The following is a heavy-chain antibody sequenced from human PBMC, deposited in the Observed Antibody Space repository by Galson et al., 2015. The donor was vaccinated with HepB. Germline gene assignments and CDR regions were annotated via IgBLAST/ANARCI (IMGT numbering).Heavy chain of an antibody. CDR3: ARDHEIAVAPDYYYYMDV. CDR2: ISAYNGNT. J-gene: IGHJ6*03. CDR1: GYTFTSYG. Sequence: SVKVSCKASGYTFTSYGISWVRQAPGQGLEWMGWISAYNGNTNYAQKLQGRVTMTTDTSTSTAYMELRSLRSDDTAVYYCARDHEIAVAPDYYYYMDVWGKGTTVTVSS. V-gene: IGHV1-18*01. D-gene: IGHD6-19*01.